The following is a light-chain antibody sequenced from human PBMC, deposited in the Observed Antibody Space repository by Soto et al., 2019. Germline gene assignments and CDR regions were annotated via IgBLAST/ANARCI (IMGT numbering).Light chain of an antibody. Sequence: EIVFTQYPGTLSLSALGKGRLXCRSSQSVSRSYLAWYQQKAAQAPRLLIYGASSRATGIPDRFSGSGSGTEFTLTISRLEPEDIAVYYCQQFGTSPWTFGQGTKVDIK. CDR2: GAS. CDR1: QSVSRSY. J-gene: IGKJ1*01. V-gene: IGKV3-20*01. CDR3: QQFGTSPWT.